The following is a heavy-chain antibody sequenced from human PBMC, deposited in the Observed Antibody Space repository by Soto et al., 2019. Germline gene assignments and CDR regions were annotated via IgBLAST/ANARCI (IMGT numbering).Heavy chain of an antibody. J-gene: IGHJ5*02. CDR1: GGTFSTST. D-gene: IGHD5-12*01. CDR3: ARNSPIASTYSGYDAIEA. CDR2: TIPILDVA. V-gene: IGHV1-69*02. Sequence: QVQLVQSGAEVKKPGSSVKVSCKASGGTFSTSTFTWVRQAPGQGLEWMGRTIPILDVADYAQDFQGRVTISADKSTSTASMELTIVTSKDTPGFYCARNSPIASTYSGYDAIEAWGQGTLVTVS.